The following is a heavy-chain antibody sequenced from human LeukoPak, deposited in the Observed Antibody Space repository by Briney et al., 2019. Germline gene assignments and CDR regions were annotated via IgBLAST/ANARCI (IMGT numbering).Heavy chain of an antibody. D-gene: IGHD3-22*01. CDR1: GFTFSSYG. V-gene: IGHV3-33*01. CDR3: ARDAIVVVITQTFDY. Sequence: GGSQRLSCAASGFTFSSYGMHWVRQAPGKGLEWVAVIWYGGSNKYYADSVKGRFTISRDNSKNTLYLQMNSLRAEDTAVYYCARDAIVVVITQTFDYWGQGTLVTVSS. J-gene: IGHJ4*02. CDR2: IWYGGSNK.